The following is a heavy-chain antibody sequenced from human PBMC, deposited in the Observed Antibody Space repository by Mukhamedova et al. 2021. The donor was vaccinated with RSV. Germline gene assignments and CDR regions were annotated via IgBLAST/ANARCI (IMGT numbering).Heavy chain of an antibody. Sequence: GKGLEWVAVISYDGGNKYYADSVKGRFTISRDNSKNTLYLQMNSLRAEDTAVYYCASLKRTYYDILTGYNAFDIWGQGTMVTVSS. V-gene: IGHV3-30*04. J-gene: IGHJ3*02. D-gene: IGHD3-9*01. CDR2: ISYDGGNK. CDR3: ASLKRTYYDILTGYNAFDI.